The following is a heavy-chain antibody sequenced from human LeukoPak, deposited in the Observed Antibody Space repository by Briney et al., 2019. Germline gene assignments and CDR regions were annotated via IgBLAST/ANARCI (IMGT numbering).Heavy chain of an antibody. Sequence: ASVKVSCKASGYTFTGYYMHWVRQAPGQGLEWMGWIDPNSGGTNYTQKFQGRVTMTRDTSISTAYMELSRLRSDDTAVYYCARDRFPGDSSGYYPWFGYWGQGTLVTVSS. CDR1: GYTFTGYY. D-gene: IGHD3-22*01. CDR3: ARDRFPGDSSGYYPWFGY. V-gene: IGHV1-2*02. J-gene: IGHJ4*02. CDR2: IDPNSGGT.